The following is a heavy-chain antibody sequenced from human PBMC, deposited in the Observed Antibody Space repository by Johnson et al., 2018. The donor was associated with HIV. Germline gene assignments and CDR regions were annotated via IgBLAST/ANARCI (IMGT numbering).Heavy chain of an antibody. Sequence: VQLVESGGGVVQPGRSLRLSCAASGFTFSSYWMSWVRQAPGKGLEWVANIKQDGSEKYSVDSVKGRFTISRDNAKNSLYLQMNSLRAEDTAVYYCATDIVVVLAVTGTGAAFDIWGQGTMVTVSS. D-gene: IGHD2-15*01. CDR3: ATDIVVVLAVTGTGAAFDI. CDR2: IKQDGSEK. J-gene: IGHJ3*02. V-gene: IGHV3-7*01. CDR1: GFTFSSYW.